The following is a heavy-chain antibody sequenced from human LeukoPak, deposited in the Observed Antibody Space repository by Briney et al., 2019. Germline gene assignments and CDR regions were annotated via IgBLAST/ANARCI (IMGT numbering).Heavy chain of an antibody. CDR2: ISSSSSYI. J-gene: IGHJ6*02. Sequence: GGSLRLSCAASGFTFGSYSMNWVRQAPGKGLEWVSSISSSSSYIYYADSVKGRFTISRDNAKNSLYLQMNSLRAEDTAVYYCARDRDCSSTSCYQDYYGMDVWGQGTTVTVSS. D-gene: IGHD2-2*01. V-gene: IGHV3-21*01. CDR3: ARDRDCSSTSCYQDYYGMDV. CDR1: GFTFGSYS.